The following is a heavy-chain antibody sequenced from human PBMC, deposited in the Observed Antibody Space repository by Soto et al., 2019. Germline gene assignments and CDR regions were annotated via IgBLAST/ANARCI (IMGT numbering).Heavy chain of an antibody. Sequence: QLQESGPGLVKPSETLSLTCTVSGGSIISSNFYWGWIRQPPGKGLEWIGSVEYGGSTYDNPSLKSRVTLSADTSKNQFSLKLTSVTAEDTAIYYCARHVRGAVTMNWFDPWGHGTLVTVSS. V-gene: IGHV4-39*01. CDR1: GGSIISSNFY. D-gene: IGHD3-10*02. CDR2: VEYGGST. CDR3: ARHVRGAVTMNWFDP. J-gene: IGHJ5*02.